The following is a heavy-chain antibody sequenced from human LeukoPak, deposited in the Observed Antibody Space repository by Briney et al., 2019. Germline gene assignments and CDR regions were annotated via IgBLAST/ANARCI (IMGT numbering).Heavy chain of an antibody. CDR3: ARDYYDNSGDEY. D-gene: IGHD3-22*01. J-gene: IGHJ4*02. CDR2: IIPIFGTA. V-gene: IGHV1-69*13. Sequence: SVKVSCKASGGTFSSYAISWVRQAPGQGLEWMGGIIPIFGTANYAQKFQGRVTITADESTSTAYMELNSLRSEDTAVYYCARDYYDNSGDEYWGQGTLVTVSS. CDR1: GGTFSSYA.